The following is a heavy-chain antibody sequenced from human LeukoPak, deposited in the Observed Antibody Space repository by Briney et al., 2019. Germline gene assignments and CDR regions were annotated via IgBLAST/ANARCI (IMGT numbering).Heavy chain of an antibody. CDR3: ARRAYSNYVGGHYYFDY. Sequence: SETLSPTCAVSGYSISSGYYWGWIRQPPGKGLEWIGSIYHSGSTYYNPSLKSRVTISVDTSKNQFSLKLSSVTAADTAVYYCARRAYSNYVGGHYYFDYWGQGTLVTVSS. V-gene: IGHV4-38-2*01. J-gene: IGHJ4*02. CDR2: IYHSGST. D-gene: IGHD4-11*01. CDR1: GYSISSGYY.